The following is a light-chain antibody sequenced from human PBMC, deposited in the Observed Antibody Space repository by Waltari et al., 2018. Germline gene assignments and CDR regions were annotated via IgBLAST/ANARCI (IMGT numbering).Light chain of an antibody. CDR1: SSNIGAGYD. V-gene: IGLV1-40*01. Sequence: QSGLTQPPSVSGAPGQRVTISCTGSSSNIGAGYDVHWYQLLPGTAPKLIIYGDNNRPSGVPDRFSASKSGTSASLAITGLQAKDEADYYCQSYDSSLSGSIFSGGTKLTVL. CDR2: GDN. J-gene: IGLJ2*01. CDR3: QSYDSSLSGSI.